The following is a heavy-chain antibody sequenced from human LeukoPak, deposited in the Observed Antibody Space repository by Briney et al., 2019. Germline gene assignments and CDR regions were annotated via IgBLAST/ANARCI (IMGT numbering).Heavy chain of an antibody. D-gene: IGHD3-10*01. V-gene: IGHV3-48*02. CDR1: GFTFSNSE. J-gene: IGHJ5*02. CDR2: IRGSGSNTVI. CDR3: DYRGT. Sequence: PGGSLRHSCAGSGFTFSNSEINWMRQAPGKGPEWVSSIRGSGSNTVIHYVDSVKGRFTISRDSVKNLVYLQMNSLRDDDTAVYYCDYRGTWGQGTLVTVSS.